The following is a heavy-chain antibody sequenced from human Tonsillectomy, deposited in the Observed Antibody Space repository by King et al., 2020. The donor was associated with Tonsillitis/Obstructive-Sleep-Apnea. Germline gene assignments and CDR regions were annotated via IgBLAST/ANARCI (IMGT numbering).Heavy chain of an antibody. V-gene: IGHV3-21*01. CDR1: GFTFSSFT. CDR3: ARDGPRNYNYMDV. CDR2: ISTRSSYI. J-gene: IGHJ6*03. Sequence: VQLMESGGGLVKPGGSLRLSCAASGFTFSSFTMNWVRQAPGQGLEWVSSISTRSSYIYYADSVKGRFTVSRDNAKNSLYLQMNSLRAEDTAVYYCARDGPRNYNYMDVWGKGTTVTVSS.